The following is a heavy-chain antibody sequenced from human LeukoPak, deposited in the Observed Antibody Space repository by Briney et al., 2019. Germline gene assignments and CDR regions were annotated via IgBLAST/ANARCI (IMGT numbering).Heavy chain of an antibody. CDR2: INGDGSTT. J-gene: IGHJ6*02. CDR3: GRDKKYGLDV. V-gene: IGHV3-74*01. Sequence: GGSLRLSCVASGFTFSSSWMYWVRQAPGKGLVWVSHINGDGSTTTYADSVKGRFIISRDNAKNTVYLQMNSLRAEDTAVYYCGRDKKYGLDVWGQGTTVTVSS. CDR1: GFTFSSSW.